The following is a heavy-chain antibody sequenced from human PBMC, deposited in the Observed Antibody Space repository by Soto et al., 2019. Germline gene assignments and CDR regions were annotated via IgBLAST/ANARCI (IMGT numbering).Heavy chain of an antibody. V-gene: IGHV3-43D*04. J-gene: IGHJ4*02. Sequence: EVQLVESGGVVVQPGGSLRLSCAASGFTFDDYAMHWVRQAPGKGLEWVSLISWDGGSTYYADSVKGRFTISRDNSKNSLYLQMNSLRAEDTALYYCAKEERYCSGGSCYRYLDYWGQGTLVTVSS. D-gene: IGHD2-15*01. CDR2: ISWDGGST. CDR1: GFTFDDYA. CDR3: AKEERYCSGGSCYRYLDY.